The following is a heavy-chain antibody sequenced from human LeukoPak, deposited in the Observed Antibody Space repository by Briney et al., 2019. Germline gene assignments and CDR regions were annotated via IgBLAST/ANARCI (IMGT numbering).Heavy chain of an antibody. Sequence: GGSLRLSCAASGFTFSSYAMSWVRQAPGKGLEWVAVIWFDGSQKYYADSVKGRFTISRDNSKNSVYLQINSLRAEDTAVYYCARVSPAIVVVAGTGAPDYWGQGTLVTVSS. CDR2: IWFDGSQK. J-gene: IGHJ4*02. D-gene: IGHD2-21*02. CDR3: ARVSPAIVVVAGTGAPDY. CDR1: GFTFSSYA. V-gene: IGHV3-33*08.